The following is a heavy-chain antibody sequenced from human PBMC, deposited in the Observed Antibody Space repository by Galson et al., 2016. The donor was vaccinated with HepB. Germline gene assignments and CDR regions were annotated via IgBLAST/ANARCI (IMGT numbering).Heavy chain of an antibody. CDR2: LYYGGRA. CDR3: ARGLHYYDRSAYYS. CDR1: GGSISSVSYY. V-gene: IGHV4-39*01. Sequence: SETLSLTCTVSGGSISSVSYYWGWIRQPPGKGLEWSGSLYYGGRAYSNPSLKSRVTISVDTSKNQIPLKLRSVTAADTAVYYCARGLHYYDRSAYYSWGQGALVTVSS. J-gene: IGHJ4*02. D-gene: IGHD3-22*01.